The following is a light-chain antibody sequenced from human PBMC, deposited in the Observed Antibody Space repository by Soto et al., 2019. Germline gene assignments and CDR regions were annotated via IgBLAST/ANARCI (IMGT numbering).Light chain of an antibody. J-gene: IGLJ1*01. CDR3: ISYTSSSTL. CDR2: DVR. Sequence: QSALTQPTSVSGSPGQSITISCTGTSSDVGGYNYVSWYQQHPGKAPKLMIYDVRNRPSGVSNRFSGSKSGNTASLTISGLQAEDEADYCFISYTSSSTLFGTGTKLTVL. V-gene: IGLV2-14*01. CDR1: SSDVGGYNY.